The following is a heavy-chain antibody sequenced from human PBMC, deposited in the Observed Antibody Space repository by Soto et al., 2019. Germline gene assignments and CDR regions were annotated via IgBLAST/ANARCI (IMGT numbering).Heavy chain of an antibody. Sequence: QVQLQQWGAGLLKPSETLSLTCAVYGGSFSGYYWSWIRQPPGKGLEWIGEINHSGSTNYNPSLKTRVNISVDPSKNQFPLHLSPVTAADTAVYYCARAAPRYCSGGSCYSGRDYCGQGTLVTVSS. V-gene: IGHV4-34*01. D-gene: IGHD2-15*01. CDR2: INHSGST. CDR1: GGSFSGYY. J-gene: IGHJ4*02. CDR3: ARAAPRYCSGGSCYSGRDY.